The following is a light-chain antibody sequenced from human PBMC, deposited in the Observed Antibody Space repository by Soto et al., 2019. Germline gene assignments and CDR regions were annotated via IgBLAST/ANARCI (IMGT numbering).Light chain of an antibody. V-gene: IGKV3-20*01. CDR3: QQFGSSPEFT. Sequence: EIVLTQSPGTLSLSPGERATLSCRASQSINSRYLAWYHQKPGQAPRLLVYGASSRATGIPDRFSGSGSGADFALTISRLETEDFAVYYCQQFGSSPEFTFGPGTKVDIK. CDR2: GAS. CDR1: QSINSRY. J-gene: IGKJ3*01.